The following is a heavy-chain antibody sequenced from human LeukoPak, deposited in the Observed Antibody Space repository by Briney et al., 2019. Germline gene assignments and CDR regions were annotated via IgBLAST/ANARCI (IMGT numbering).Heavy chain of an antibody. J-gene: IGHJ4*02. V-gene: IGHV1-8*02. CDR3: ARLYSSGWYRGAKNDY. CDR1: GYTFTGYY. CDR2: MNPNSGNT. Sequence: ASVKVSCKASGYTFTGYYMHWVRQATGQGLEWMGWMNPNSGNTGYAQKFQGRVTMTRNTSISTAYMELSSLRSEDTAVYYCARLYSSGWYRGAKNDYWGQGTLVTVSS. D-gene: IGHD6-19*01.